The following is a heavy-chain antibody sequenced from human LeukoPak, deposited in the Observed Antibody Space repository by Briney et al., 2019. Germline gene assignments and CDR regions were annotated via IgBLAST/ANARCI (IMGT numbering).Heavy chain of an antibody. CDR2: INDSGSV. J-gene: IGHJ4*02. Sequence: PSETLSLTCAAYGGSFSGYYWSWIRQPPGKGLEWVGEINDSGSVNCNPSVKNRVTLSVDTSKNQFSLRLSSVAAADTAVYYCARRLVDSGASQVSDDWGQGTLVTVSS. CDR1: GGSFSGYY. V-gene: IGHV4-34*01. D-gene: IGHD2-15*01. CDR3: ARRLVDSGASQVSDD.